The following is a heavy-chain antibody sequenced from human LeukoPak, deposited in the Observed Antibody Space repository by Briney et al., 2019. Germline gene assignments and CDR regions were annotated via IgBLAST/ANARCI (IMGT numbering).Heavy chain of an antibody. D-gene: IGHD3-22*01. J-gene: IGHJ3*02. CDR2: MNPNSGNT. V-gene: IGHV1-8*01. Sequence: ASVKVSCKASGYTFTSYDINWVRQATGQGLEWMGWMNPNSGNTGYAQKFQGRVTMIRNTSISTAYMELSRLRSEDTAVYYCAVYDSSGYYYSNDAFDIWGQGTMVTVSS. CDR1: GYTFTSYD. CDR3: AVYDSSGYYYSNDAFDI.